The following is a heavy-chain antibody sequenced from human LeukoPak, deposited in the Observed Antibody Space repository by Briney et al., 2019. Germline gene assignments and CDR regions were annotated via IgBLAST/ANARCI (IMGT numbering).Heavy chain of an antibody. CDR2: IKEDGSEK. CDR1: GFTFSSYW. V-gene: IGHV3-7*01. CDR3: ASRGYSSGWYSVEYFQH. Sequence: GGSPRLSCAASGFTFSSYWMSWVRQAPGKGLEWVANIKEDGSEKYYVDSVKGRFTISRDNAKNSLYLQMNSLRAEDTAVYYCASRGYSSGWYSVEYFQHWGQGTLVTVSS. D-gene: IGHD6-19*01. J-gene: IGHJ1*01.